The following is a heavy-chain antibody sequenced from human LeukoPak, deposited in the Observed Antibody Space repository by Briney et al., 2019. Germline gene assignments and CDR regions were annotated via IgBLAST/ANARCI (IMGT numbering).Heavy chain of an antibody. CDR2: ISGSGDNT. CDR1: GFTFSSHG. V-gene: IGHV3-23*01. J-gene: IGHJ4*02. D-gene: IGHD6-19*01. CDR3: ATSTAVAGTGTHDY. Sequence: PGGSLRLSCAASGFTFSSHGMSWVRQAPGKGLEWVSTISGSGDNTYYADSVKGRFTISRDNSKNTLYLQMNSLRAEDTAVYYCATSTAVAGTGTHDYWGQGTLVTVSS.